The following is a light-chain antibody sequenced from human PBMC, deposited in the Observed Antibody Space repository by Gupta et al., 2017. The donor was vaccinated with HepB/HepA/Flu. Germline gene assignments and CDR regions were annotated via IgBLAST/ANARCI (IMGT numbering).Light chain of an antibody. CDR3: LQCYSTLYS. CDR1: QSISSY. Sequence: DIQMTQSPSSLSASVGDRVTITCRASQSISSYLNWYQQKPGKAPKLLIYAASSLQSGVPSRFSGSGSGTDLTLTISRLQPEDFATYYCLQCYSTLYSFGQGTKLEIK. J-gene: IGKJ2*03. CDR2: AAS. V-gene: IGKV1-39*01.